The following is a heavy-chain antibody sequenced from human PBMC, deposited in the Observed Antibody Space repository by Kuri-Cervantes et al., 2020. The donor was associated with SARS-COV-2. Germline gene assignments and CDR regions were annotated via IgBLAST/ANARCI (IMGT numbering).Heavy chain of an antibody. Sequence: SQTLSLTCAVSDGSFRNSYWSCIRPPPGKGLEWIGEINHSGSTNYNPSLRSRVTMSVDTSKNQFSLELTSVTAADTAVYYCVRVLYYGTTAVDFWGQGTLVTVSS. D-gene: IGHD3-10*01. CDR1: DGSFRNSY. J-gene: IGHJ4*02. CDR2: INHSGST. CDR3: VRVLYYGTTAVDF. V-gene: IGHV4-34*01.